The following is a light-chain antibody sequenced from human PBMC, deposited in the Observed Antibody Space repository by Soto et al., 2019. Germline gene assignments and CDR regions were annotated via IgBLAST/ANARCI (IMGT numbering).Light chain of an antibody. V-gene: IGLV1-40*01. J-gene: IGLJ2*01. CDR3: QSYDSSLSGVV. CDR1: SSNIGAGYD. CDR2: GNT. Sequence: QSVLTQPPSVSGAPGQRVTISCTGSSSNIGAGYDVHWYQQLLGTAPKLLIYGNTNRPSGVPDRFSGSQSDTSASLAINGIVAEDEADYYCQSYDSSLSGVVFGGGTKLTVL.